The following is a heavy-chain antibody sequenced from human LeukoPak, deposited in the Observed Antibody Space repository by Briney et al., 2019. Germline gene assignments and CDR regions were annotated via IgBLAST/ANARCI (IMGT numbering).Heavy chain of an antibody. D-gene: IGHD6-13*01. CDR1: GGSFRGYY. V-gene: IGHV4-34*01. CDR3: ARVDSSSWYVLY. Sequence: SQTLSLTCAVYGGSFRGYYWSWIRQPPRKGLEWNGEINHRGSTNYTPSLKSRVTISVDTSKNQFSLKLSSGTAADTAVYYCARVDSSSWYVLYWGQGTLVTVSS. J-gene: IGHJ4*02. CDR2: INHRGST.